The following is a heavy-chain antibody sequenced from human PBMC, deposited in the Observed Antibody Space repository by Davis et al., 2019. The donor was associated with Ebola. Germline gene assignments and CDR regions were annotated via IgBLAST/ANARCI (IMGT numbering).Heavy chain of an antibody. V-gene: IGHV4-39*07. CDR3: ARDPGVLVWFGEQNGTDV. D-gene: IGHD3-10*01. CDR2: MYNGRSA. Sequence: PSETLSLTCTVSGGSISSRTHYWGWIRQTPGKGLEWIGSMYNGRSAYYNPSLKSRVTMSVDASKNQFSLRLSSVTAADTAVYYCARDPGVLVWFGEQNGTDVWGQGTTVTVSS. CDR1: GGSISSRTHY. J-gene: IGHJ6*02.